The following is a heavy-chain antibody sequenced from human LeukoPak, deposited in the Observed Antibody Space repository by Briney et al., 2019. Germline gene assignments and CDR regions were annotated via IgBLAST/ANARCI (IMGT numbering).Heavy chain of an antibody. CDR1: GYTFTDYY. Sequence: ASVKVSCKASGYTFTDYYMHWVRQAPGQGLEWIGWINPNSGGTNYAQKFQGRVTMTRDTSISTAYMELSSLRSEDTAVYYCARLGLRMGVYYFDYWGQGTLVTVSS. J-gene: IGHJ4*02. V-gene: IGHV1-2*02. D-gene: IGHD1-26*01. CDR3: ARLGLRMGVYYFDY. CDR2: INPNSGGT.